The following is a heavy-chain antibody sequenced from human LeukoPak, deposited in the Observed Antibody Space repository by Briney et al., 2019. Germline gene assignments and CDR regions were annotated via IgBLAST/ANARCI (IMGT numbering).Heavy chain of an antibody. D-gene: IGHD1-26*01. V-gene: IGHV4-59*01. J-gene: IGHJ4*02. CDR1: GGSISSYY. CDR3: ARSRRGLLGY. Sequence: SETLSLTCTVSGGSISSYYWSWIRQPPGKGLEWIGYIYYSGSTNYNPSLKSRVTISVDTSKNQFSLKLSSVTAADTAVYYCARSRRGLLGYWGQGTLVTVSS. CDR2: IYYSGST.